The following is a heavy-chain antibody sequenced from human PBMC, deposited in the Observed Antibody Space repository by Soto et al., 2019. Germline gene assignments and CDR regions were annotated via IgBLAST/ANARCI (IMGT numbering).Heavy chain of an antibody. CDR3: AKIESRFYYDSSGYYPFDY. Sequence: ASVKVSCKASGYTFTSXGISWVRQAPGQGLEWMGWISAYNGNTNYAQKLQGRVTMTTDTSTSTAYMELRSLRSDDTAVYYCAKIESRFYYDSSGYYPFDYWGQGTLVTAPQ. J-gene: IGHJ4*02. CDR1: GYTFTSXG. D-gene: IGHD3-22*01. CDR2: ISAYNGNT. V-gene: IGHV1-18*01.